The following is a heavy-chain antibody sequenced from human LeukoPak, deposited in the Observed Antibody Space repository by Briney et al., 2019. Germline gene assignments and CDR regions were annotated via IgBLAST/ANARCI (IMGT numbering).Heavy chain of an antibody. CDR2: ISWDSGSI. J-gene: IGHJ4*02. CDR3: EKGYYYDSSGYYYINSYFDY. Sequence: GGSLRLSCAASGFTFDDYAMHWVRQAPGKGLEWVSGISWDSGSIGYADSVKGRFTISRDNAKNSLYLQMNSLRAEDTALYYCEKGYYYDSSGYYYINSYFDYWGQGTLVTVSS. D-gene: IGHD3-22*01. V-gene: IGHV3-9*01. CDR1: GFTFDDYA.